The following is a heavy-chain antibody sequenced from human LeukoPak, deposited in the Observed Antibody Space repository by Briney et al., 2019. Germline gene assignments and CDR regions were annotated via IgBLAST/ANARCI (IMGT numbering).Heavy chain of an antibody. D-gene: IGHD3-10*01. CDR3: AKHPVRGSEELRPVDY. V-gene: IGHV3-23*01. CDR2: ISGSGGST. J-gene: IGHJ4*02. CDR1: AFTFRSYA. Sequence: GGSLRLSCAASAFTFRSYAMIWVRQAPGKGLEWVSAISGSGGSTYYADSVKGRFTISRDNFKNTLYLQMNSLRVEDTAVYYCAKHPVRGSEELRPVDYRGQGTLVTVSS.